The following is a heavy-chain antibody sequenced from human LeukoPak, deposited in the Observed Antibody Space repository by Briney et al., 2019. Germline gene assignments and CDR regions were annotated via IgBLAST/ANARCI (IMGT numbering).Heavy chain of an antibody. CDR1: GFTFSSYA. CDR3: AGLKQNCSSTSCYLDWFDP. J-gene: IGHJ5*02. Sequence: PGGSLRLSCAASGFTFSSYAMSWVRQAPGKGLEWVSAISGSGGSTYYADSVKGRFTISRDNSKNTLYLQMNSLRAEDTAVYYCAGLKQNCSSTSCYLDWFDPWGQGTLVTVSS. V-gene: IGHV3-23*01. CDR2: ISGSGGST. D-gene: IGHD2-2*01.